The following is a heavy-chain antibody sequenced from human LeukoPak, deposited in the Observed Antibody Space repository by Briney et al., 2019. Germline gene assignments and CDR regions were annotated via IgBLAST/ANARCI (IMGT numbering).Heavy chain of an antibody. D-gene: IGHD5-18*01. CDR1: GFTFSSYA. CDR3: AKDSTALLSYGPNWFDP. J-gene: IGHJ5*02. CDR2: ICGSGGRT. V-gene: IGHV3-23*01. Sequence: GGSLRLSCAASGFTFSSYAMSWVRQAPGKGLEWVSAICGSGGRTKYADSVKGRFTISRDNSKNTLYLQMNSLRAEDTALYYCAKDSTALLSYGPNWFDPWGQGTLVTVSS.